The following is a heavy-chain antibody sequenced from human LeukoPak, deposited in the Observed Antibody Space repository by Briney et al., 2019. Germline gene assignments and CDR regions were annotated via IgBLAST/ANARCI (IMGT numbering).Heavy chain of an antibody. J-gene: IGHJ5*02. CDR3: ARVPAAAAGGGWFDP. V-gene: IGHV3-7*01. Sequence: GGSLRLSCAASGFTFSSYWTSWVRQAPGKGLEWVANIKQDGSEKYYVDSVKGRFTISRDNAKSSLYLQMNSLRAEDTAVYYCARVPAAAAGGGWFDPWGQGTLVTVSS. CDR1: GFTFSSYW. CDR2: IKQDGSEK. D-gene: IGHD6-13*01.